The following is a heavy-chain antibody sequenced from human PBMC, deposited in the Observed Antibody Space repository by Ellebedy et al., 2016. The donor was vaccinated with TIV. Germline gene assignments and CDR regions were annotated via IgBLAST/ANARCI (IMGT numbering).Heavy chain of an antibody. V-gene: IGHV4-39*07. CDR3: ARDPALPRGRFDT. Sequence: MPSETLSLTCTVSGGSISNSDYYWNWIRQPPGKGLAWIGSIYYSGSAYYNPSLKSRVPVSVATSKNQFSLNLNSVTAADTAVYYCARDPALPRGRFDTWGQGTLVTVSS. CDR2: IYYSGSA. J-gene: IGHJ5*02. CDR1: GGSISNSDYY.